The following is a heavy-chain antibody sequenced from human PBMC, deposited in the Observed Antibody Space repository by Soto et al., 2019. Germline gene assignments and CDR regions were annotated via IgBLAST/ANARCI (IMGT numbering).Heavy chain of an antibody. V-gene: IGHV1-18*01. Sequence: AASVKVSCKASGYTFTSYGISWVRQAPGQGLEWMGWISAYNGNTNYAQKLQGRVTMTTDTSTSTAYMELRSLRSDDTAVYYCARGGRSLGYYYYYMDVWGKGTTVTVSS. D-gene: IGHD3-16*01. J-gene: IGHJ6*03. CDR2: ISAYNGNT. CDR3: ARGGRSLGYYYYYMDV. CDR1: GYTFTSYG.